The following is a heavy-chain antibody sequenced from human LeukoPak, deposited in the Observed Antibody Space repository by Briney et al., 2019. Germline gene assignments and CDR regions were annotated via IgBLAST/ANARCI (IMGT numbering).Heavy chain of an antibody. CDR1: GYSFTSYW. J-gene: IGHJ4*02. Sequence: RGESLQISCKGSGYSFTSYWIGWVRQMPGKGLEWMGIVYPGDSDTRYSPSFQGQVTISADKSISTAYLQWGSLKASDTARYYGAGLSAPSMVVRGPFVFDYWGQGTLVTVSS. D-gene: IGHD4-23*01. V-gene: IGHV5-51*01. CDR3: AGLSAPSMVVRGPFVFDY. CDR2: VYPGDSDT.